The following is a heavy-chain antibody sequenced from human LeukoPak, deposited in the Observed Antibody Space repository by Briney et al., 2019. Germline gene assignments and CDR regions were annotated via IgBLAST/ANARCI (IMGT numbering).Heavy chain of an antibody. J-gene: IGHJ3*02. D-gene: IGHD2-2*01. CDR2: INPSAGST. Sequence: ASVKVSCKASGYTFTRYFMHWVRQAPGQGLEWMGRINPSAGSTSYAQKFQGRVTMTRDMSTSTVYMELSSLRSEDTAVYYCARSGYCSSTSCPPSDAFDIWGQGTMVTVSS. CDR3: ARSGYCSSTSCPPSDAFDI. CDR1: GYTFTRYF. V-gene: IGHV1-46*01.